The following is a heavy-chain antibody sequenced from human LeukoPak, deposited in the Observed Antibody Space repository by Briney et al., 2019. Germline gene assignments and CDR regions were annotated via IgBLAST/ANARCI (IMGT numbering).Heavy chain of an antibody. J-gene: IGHJ4*02. CDR1: GFTFSSYA. CDR2: ISYDGSNK. CDR3: ASPPDRAAADLYFDY. V-gene: IGHV3-30-3*01. Sequence: GRSLRLSCAASGFTFSSYAMHWVRQAPGKGLEWVAVISYDGSNKYYADSVKGRFTISRDNSKNTLYLQMNSLRAEDTAVYYCASPPDRAAADLYFDYWGQGTLVTVSS. D-gene: IGHD6-13*01.